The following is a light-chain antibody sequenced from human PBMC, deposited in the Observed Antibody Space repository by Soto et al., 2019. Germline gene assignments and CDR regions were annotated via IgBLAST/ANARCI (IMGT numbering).Light chain of an antibody. CDR1: RSDVGSYNR. CDR2: DVS. CDR3: RSYTSSSTYV. Sequence: QSALTQPPSVSGSPGQSVASSCTGTRSDVGSYNRVSWYQQPPGTAPKLMIYDVSDRTSGVPDRFSGSKSGNTASLTISGLQAEDEADYYCRSYTSSSTYVFGPGTKVTVL. J-gene: IGLJ1*01. V-gene: IGLV2-18*02.